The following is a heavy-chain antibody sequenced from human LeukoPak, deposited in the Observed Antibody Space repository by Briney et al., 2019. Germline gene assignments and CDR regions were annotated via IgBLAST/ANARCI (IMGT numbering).Heavy chain of an antibody. Sequence: SETLSLTCAVYGGSFSGYYWSWIRQPPGKGLEWIGEINHSGSTNYNPSLESRVTISVDTSKNQFSLKLSSVTAADTAVYYCARAYFDWSRRYNWFDPWGQGTLVTVSS. CDR2: INHSGST. CDR1: GGSFSGYY. CDR3: ARAYFDWSRRYNWFDP. V-gene: IGHV4-34*01. J-gene: IGHJ5*02. D-gene: IGHD3-9*01.